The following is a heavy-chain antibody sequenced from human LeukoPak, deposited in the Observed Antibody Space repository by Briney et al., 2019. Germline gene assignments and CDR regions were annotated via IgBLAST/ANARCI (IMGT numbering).Heavy chain of an antibody. V-gene: IGHV4-4*07. J-gene: IGHJ4*02. CDR2: IYSSGNT. CDR3: ARGRYYYGSGSHFDY. D-gene: IGHD3-10*01. Sequence: SETLSLTCTVSGGPISSYYWSWIRQPAGKGLEWIGRIYSSGNTNYNPSLKSRVTMSVDTSKNQFSLKMSSVTAADTAVYYCARGRYYYGSGSHFDYWGQGTLVIVSS. CDR1: GGPISSYY.